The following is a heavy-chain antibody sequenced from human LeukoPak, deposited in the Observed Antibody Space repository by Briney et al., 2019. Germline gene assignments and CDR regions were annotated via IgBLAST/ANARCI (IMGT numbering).Heavy chain of an antibody. CDR2: IYTSGST. V-gene: IGHV4-4*07. J-gene: IGHJ4*02. CDR3: ARVFDS. Sequence: PSETLSLTCTVSGGSISSYFWSWIRQPAGKGLEWIGRIYTSGSTNYNPSLKSRVSISIDTSKNQFSLKLTSVTAADTAVYYCARVFDSWGQGTLVTVSS. CDR1: GGSISSYF.